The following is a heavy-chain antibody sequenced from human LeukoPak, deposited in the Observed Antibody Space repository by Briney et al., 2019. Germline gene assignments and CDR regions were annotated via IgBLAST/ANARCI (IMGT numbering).Heavy chain of an antibody. D-gene: IGHD3-10*01. J-gene: IGHJ6*02. CDR3: ARGFGELLWGYYYYGMDV. CDR2: INHSGST. CDR1: GGSFSGYY. Sequence: SETLSLTCAVYGGSFSGYYWSWIRQPPGKGLEWIGEINHSGSTNYNPSLKSRVTISVDTSKNQFSLKLSSVTAADTAVYYCARGFGELLWGYYYYGMDVWGQGTTVTVSS. V-gene: IGHV4-34*01.